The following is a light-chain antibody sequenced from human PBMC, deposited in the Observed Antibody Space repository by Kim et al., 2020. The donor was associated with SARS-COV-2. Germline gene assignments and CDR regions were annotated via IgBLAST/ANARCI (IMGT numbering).Light chain of an antibody. Sequence: IGDRVTITCRSSQGISGWLVWYQQQPGQAPKLLMFDAATLGNGVPSRFSGSGSGTEFTLTISSLQPDDFATYYCQQYSIYSWTFGQGTKVDIK. V-gene: IGKV1-5*01. J-gene: IGKJ1*01. CDR2: DAA. CDR3: QQYSIYSWT. CDR1: QGISGW.